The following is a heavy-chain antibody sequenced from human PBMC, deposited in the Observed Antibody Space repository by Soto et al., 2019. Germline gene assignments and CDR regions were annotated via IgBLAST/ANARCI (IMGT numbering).Heavy chain of an antibody. J-gene: IGHJ3*02. V-gene: IGHV1-8*01. Sequence: ASVKVSCKASGYTFTSYDINWVRQATGQGLEWMGWMNPNSGNTGYAQKFQGRVTMTRNTSTSTAYMELSSLRSEDTAVYYCARPYYDSSGPQGLDAFDIWGQGTMVTVSS. CDR1: GYTFTSYD. CDR2: MNPNSGNT. CDR3: ARPYYDSSGPQGLDAFDI. D-gene: IGHD3-22*01.